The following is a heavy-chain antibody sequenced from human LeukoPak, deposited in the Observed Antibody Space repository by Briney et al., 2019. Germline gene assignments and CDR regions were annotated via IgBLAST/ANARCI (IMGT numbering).Heavy chain of an antibody. Sequence: GESLKISCKASGYSFTSYWISWVRQMPGKGLEWMGRIDPSDSYTNYSPSFQGHVTISADKSISTAYLQWSNLKASDTAMYYCARQGYCSGGSCYGVVRVWFDPWGQGTLVTVSS. J-gene: IGHJ5*02. CDR3: ARQGYCSGGSCYGVVRVWFDP. CDR2: IDPSDSYT. D-gene: IGHD2-15*01. V-gene: IGHV5-10-1*01. CDR1: GYSFTSYW.